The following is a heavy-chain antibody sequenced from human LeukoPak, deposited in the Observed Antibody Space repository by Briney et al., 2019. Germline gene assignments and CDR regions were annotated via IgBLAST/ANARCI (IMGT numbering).Heavy chain of an antibody. CDR2: ISGSGGST. Sequence: AGGSLRLSCAASGFPFSNYVMTWVRQAPGKGLEWVAAISGSGGSTFYTDSVKGRFAISRDNSRNTVCLQMNSLTAEDTAVYYCAKNGGGLGYWGQGTLVTVSS. V-gene: IGHV3-23*01. CDR3: AKNGGGLGY. D-gene: IGHD3-16*01. J-gene: IGHJ4*02. CDR1: GFPFSNYV.